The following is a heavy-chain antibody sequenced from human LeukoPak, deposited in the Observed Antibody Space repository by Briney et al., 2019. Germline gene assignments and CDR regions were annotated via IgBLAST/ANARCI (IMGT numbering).Heavy chain of an antibody. V-gene: IGHV1-18*01. CDR3: ARDLDYYDSSGSGFDY. J-gene: IGHJ4*02. D-gene: IGHD3-22*01. CDR1: GYTFTSYG. CDR2: ISAYNGNT. Sequence: ASVKVSCKASGYTFTSYGISWVRQAPGQGLEWMGWISAYNGNTNYAQKLQGRVTITADKSTSTAYMELSSLRSEDTAVYYCARDLDYYDSSGSGFDYWGQGTLVTVSS.